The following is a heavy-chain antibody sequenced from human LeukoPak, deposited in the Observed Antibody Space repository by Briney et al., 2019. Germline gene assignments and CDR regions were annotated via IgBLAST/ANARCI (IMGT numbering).Heavy chain of an antibody. J-gene: IGHJ4*02. V-gene: IGHV3-30*04. D-gene: IGHD2-2*01. CDR3: ARDDAGTSAYYFDY. Sequence: GGSLRLSCAASGFTFSSYAMHWVRQAPGKGLEWVAVISYDGSNKYYADSVKGRFTISRDNSKNTLYLQMNSPRAEDTAVYYCARDDAGTSAYYFDYWGQGTLVTVSS. CDR2: ISYDGSNK. CDR1: GFTFSSYA.